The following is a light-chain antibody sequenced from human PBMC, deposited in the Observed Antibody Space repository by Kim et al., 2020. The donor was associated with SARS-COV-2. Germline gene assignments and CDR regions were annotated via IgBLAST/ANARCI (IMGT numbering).Light chain of an antibody. V-gene: IGLV2-11*01. CDR3: CSYAGNYTLV. Sequence: QSALTQPRSVSGSPGQSVTISCTGTSSDVGAYNYVSWYQQHPGKAPKFMIYDVSKRPSGVPDRFSGSKSGSTASLTISGLQAEDEADYYCCSYAGNYTLVFGGGTQLTVL. CDR1: SSDVGAYNY. CDR2: DVS. J-gene: IGLJ2*01.